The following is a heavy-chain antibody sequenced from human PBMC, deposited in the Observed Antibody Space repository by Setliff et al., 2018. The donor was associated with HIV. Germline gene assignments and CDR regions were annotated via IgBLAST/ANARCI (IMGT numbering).Heavy chain of an antibody. CDR1: GFTFSSYS. V-gene: IGHV3-48*04. CDR2: ISSSSSTI. Sequence: GGSLRLSCAASGFTFSSYSMNWVRQAPGKGLEWVSYISSSSSTIYYADSVKGRFTISRDNAKNSLYLQMNSLRAEDTAVYYCARDRSPTTVVTKPQYYFDYWGQGTLVTVSS. J-gene: IGHJ4*02. CDR3: ARDRSPTTVVTKPQYYFDY. D-gene: IGHD4-17*01.